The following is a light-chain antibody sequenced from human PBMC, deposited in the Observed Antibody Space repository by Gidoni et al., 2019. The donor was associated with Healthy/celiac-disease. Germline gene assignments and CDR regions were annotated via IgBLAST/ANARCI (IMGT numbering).Light chain of an antibody. CDR2: LGS. V-gene: IGKV2-28*01. Sequence: DIVMTQSPLSLTVTPGEPASISCRSSQSLLHSNGYNYLDWYLQKPGQSPQLLIYLGSNRASGVPDRFSGSGSGTDFTLKISRVEAEDVGVYYCMQALQTRFTFXPXTKVDIK. CDR3: MQALQTRFT. CDR1: QSLLHSNGYNY. J-gene: IGKJ3*01.